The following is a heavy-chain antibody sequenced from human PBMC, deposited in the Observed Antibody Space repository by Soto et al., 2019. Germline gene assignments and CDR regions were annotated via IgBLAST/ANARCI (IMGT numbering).Heavy chain of an antibody. D-gene: IGHD5-18*01. CDR3: ARTAGPRGNGYGGAYVGWSIDA. Sequence: SETLSLTCSVSGGSFSTRNYYWGWIRQTPHKDLEWIGSFFYNENTYSNPSLKSRVNINVERPTDLFSLWLTSVSAEDAAVYFCARTAGPRGNGYGGAYVGWSIDACGQGILVT. V-gene: IGHV4-39*01. J-gene: IGHJ5*02. CDR1: GGSFSTRNYY. CDR2: FFYNENT.